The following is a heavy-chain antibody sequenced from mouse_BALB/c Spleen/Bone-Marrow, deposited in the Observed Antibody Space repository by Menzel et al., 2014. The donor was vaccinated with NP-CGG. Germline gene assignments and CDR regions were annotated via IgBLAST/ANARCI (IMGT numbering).Heavy chain of an antibody. Sequence: QVQLQQSGAALVRPGTSVKVSCKASGYAFTNYLIDWVRQRPGQGLEWIGVINPGSGGTTYNEKFKGRTTLTADKSSNTAYMQLSSLTSDDSAVYFCARDHGSSYGGVDYWGQGTTLTVSS. CDR1: GYAFTNYL. V-gene: IGHV1-54*01. CDR3: ARDHGSSYGGVDY. J-gene: IGHJ2*01. D-gene: IGHD1-1*01. CDR2: INPGSGGT.